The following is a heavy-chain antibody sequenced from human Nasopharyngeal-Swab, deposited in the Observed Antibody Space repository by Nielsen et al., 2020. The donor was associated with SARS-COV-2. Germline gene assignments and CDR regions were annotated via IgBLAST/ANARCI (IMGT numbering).Heavy chain of an antibody. CDR1: GLTFSSYS. CDR3: ARPLSRDSTWTTEANWFDP. J-gene: IGHJ5*02. D-gene: IGHD6-13*01. V-gene: IGHV3-23*01. Sequence: GGSLRLSCAASGLTFSSYSMSWLRQTPGKGLEWVSTITGNGDATYYADSVKGRFTISRDNPENTVYLQMNSLRAEDTALYHCARPLSRDSTWTTEANWFDPWGQGTLVTVSS. CDR2: ITGNGDAT.